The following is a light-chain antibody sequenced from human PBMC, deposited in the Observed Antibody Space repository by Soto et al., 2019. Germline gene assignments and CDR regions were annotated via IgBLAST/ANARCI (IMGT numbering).Light chain of an antibody. V-gene: IGLV2-14*03. CDR3: NSDTSRSTYV. Sequence: QSALTQPASVSGSPGQSITISCTGTSSDVGGFNYVSWYQQHPGKAPKLMIYDVTNRPSGVSYRFSGSKSGTTASLTISGLQAEDEAEYYCNSDTSRSTYVFGTGTKLTVL. CDR2: DVT. J-gene: IGLJ1*01. CDR1: SSDVGGFNY.